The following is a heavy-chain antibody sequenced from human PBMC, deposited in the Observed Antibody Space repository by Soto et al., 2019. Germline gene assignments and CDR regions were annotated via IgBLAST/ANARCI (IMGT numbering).Heavy chain of an antibody. CDR3: ARGSRYGSQITHNDY. Sequence: QVQLVQSGAEVKKPGSSVKVSCKASGGTFSSYAISWVRQAPGQGLEWMGGIIPIFGTANYAQKFQGRVTIIADDSTSTADMELSSLRSEDTAVYYCARGSRYGSQITHNDYWGQGTLVTVSS. J-gene: IGHJ4*02. V-gene: IGHV1-69*12. CDR1: GGTFSSYA. D-gene: IGHD3-10*01. CDR2: IIPIFGTA.